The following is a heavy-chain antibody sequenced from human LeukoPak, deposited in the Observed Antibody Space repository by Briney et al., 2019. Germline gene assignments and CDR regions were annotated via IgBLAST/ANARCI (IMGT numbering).Heavy chain of an antibody. Sequence: KTSETLSLTCTVSGGSISSGGYYWTWIRQHPGKGLEWIGFFYDSESSYFNPSLKSRVSISVDTSRNQFSLNLTSVIAADTAVYYYARGSGGDNYGSYYFDSWGQGSLVTVSS. D-gene: IGHD5-18*01. V-gene: IGHV4-31*03. J-gene: IGHJ4*02. CDR1: GGSISSGGYY. CDR2: FYDSESS. CDR3: ARGSGGDNYGSYYFDS.